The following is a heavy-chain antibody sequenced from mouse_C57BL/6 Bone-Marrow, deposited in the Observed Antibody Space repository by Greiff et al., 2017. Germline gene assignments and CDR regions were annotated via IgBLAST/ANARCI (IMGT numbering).Heavy chain of an antibody. V-gene: IGHV1-50*01. D-gene: IGHD2-3*01. CDR1: GYTFTSYW. CDR2: IDPSASYT. Sequence: QVQLQQSGAELVKPGASVKLSCKASGYTFTSYWMQWVKQRPGQGLEWIGEIDPSASYTNYNQKFKGKATLTVDTSSSTAYMQLSSLTSEDSAVYYCAREGNGYYGFAYWGEGTLGTVSS. CDR3: AREGNGYYGFAY. J-gene: IGHJ3*01.